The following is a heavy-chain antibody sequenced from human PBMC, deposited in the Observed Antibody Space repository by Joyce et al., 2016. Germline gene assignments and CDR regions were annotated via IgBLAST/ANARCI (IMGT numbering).Heavy chain of an antibody. D-gene: IGHD3-3*01. J-gene: IGHJ4*02. V-gene: IGHV4-39*07. CDR2: FYYSGTT. Sequence: QLQLQESGPGLVRPSETLSLTCTVSGGSISSSSYYWGWIRQPPGRGLEWIGSFYYSGTTSYNPALRSRVTISVETSKNQVSLKLSSVTAADTAVYYCARDGFLEWLGDDYWGQGTLVTVSS. CDR1: GGSISSSSYY. CDR3: ARDGFLEWLGDDY.